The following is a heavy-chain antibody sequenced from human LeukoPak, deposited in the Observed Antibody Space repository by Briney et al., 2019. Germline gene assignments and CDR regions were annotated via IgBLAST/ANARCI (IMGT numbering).Heavy chain of an antibody. CDR2: IYYSGNA. V-gene: IGHV4-61*01. J-gene: IGHJ6*02. Sequence: SETLSLTCTVSGGSVTSGSHYWSWVRQPPGRGLEWIGNIYYSGNANYNPSLKSRVTMSVDRSKNQLSLKLSSVTAADTAVYYCAGVQSQSYYAMDVWGPGTPVTVSS. CDR3: AGVQSQSYYAMDV. CDR1: GGSVTSGSHY.